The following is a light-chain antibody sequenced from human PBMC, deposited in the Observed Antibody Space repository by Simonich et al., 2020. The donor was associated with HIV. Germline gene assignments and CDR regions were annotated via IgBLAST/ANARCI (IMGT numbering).Light chain of an antibody. CDR1: QSISSY. J-gene: IGKJ2*01. CDR2: AAS. CDR3: QQSYSTPHT. Sequence: DIQMTQSPSALSASVGDRVTITCQASQSISSYLNWYQQKPGKAPMVLSYAASSLQSGVPSRFSGSGSGTDFTHTISSLQPEDFATYYCQQSYSTPHTFGQGTKLESK. V-gene: IGKV1-39*01.